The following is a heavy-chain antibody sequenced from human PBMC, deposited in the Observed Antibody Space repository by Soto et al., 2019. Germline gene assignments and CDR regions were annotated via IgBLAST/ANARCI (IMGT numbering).Heavy chain of an antibody. CDR2: IIPIFGTA. CDR1: GGTFSSYA. J-gene: IGHJ4*02. V-gene: IGHV1-69*13. CDR3: ARDRGAAGNFDY. Sequence: SVKVSCKASGGTFSSYAISWVRQAPGQGLEWMGGIIPIFGTANYAQKFQGRVTITADESTSTAYMELSSLRSEDTAVYYCARDRGAAGNFDYWGQGTRVTFSS. D-gene: IGHD6-13*01.